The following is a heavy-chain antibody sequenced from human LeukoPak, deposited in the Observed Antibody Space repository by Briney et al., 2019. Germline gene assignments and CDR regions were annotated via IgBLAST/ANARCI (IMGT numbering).Heavy chain of an antibody. J-gene: IGHJ4*02. CDR2: ISWNRGSI. V-gene: IGHV3-9*01. Sequence: QTGRSLRLSCAASGFTFDDYAMHWVRQAPGKGLEWVSGISWNRGSIGYADSVKGRFTISRDNAKNSLYLQMNSLRAEDTALYYCAKARGYYYDHSDSPFYYFDYWGQGTLVTVSS. CDR3: AKARGYYYDHSDSPFYYFDY. CDR1: GFTFDDYA. D-gene: IGHD3-22*01.